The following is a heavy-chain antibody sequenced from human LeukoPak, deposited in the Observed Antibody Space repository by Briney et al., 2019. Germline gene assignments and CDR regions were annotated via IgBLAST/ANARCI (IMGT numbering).Heavy chain of an antibody. J-gene: IGHJ4*01. V-gene: IGHV3-74*01. Sequence: TGGSLRLSCAASGFTFISYGMQWVRQAPGKGLVWVSRINTVGSSTGYADSVKGRFTVSRDNAKNTLYLQVNSLRAEDTAVYFCTRELPREVTLDYWGQGTLVTVSS. CDR2: INTVGSST. CDR3: TRELPREVTLDY. CDR1: GFTFISYG. D-gene: IGHD2-21*02.